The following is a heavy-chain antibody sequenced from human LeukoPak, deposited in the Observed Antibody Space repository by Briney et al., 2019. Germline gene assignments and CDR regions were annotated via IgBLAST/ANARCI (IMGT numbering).Heavy chain of an antibody. Sequence: GESLKISCQASGYSFTKYWIAWVRQMPEKGREWMAIIYPGDSDARYSPSFQGHVTISADKSLSTVYLQWSSLKASDTAMYYCVRLMTTVVTGFDYWGQGTLVTVSS. CDR3: VRLMTTVVTGFDY. CDR2: IYPGDSDA. J-gene: IGHJ4*02. V-gene: IGHV5-51*01. CDR1: GYSFTKYW. D-gene: IGHD4-23*01.